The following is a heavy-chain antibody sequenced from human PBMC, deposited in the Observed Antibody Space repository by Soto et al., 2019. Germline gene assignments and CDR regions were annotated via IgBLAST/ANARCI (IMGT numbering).Heavy chain of an antibody. D-gene: IGHD5-12*01. Sequence: QVQLVQSGAEVKKPGASVKVSCKASGYTFTTYAMHWVRQAPGQRLEWMGWISAGNGNAKYSQNFQGRVTITRDTSASTAYMELSSLRSEDTAIYYCARGAGAGGGYGGDFDIWGQGTMVTVSS. CDR1: GYTFTTYA. J-gene: IGHJ3*02. CDR2: ISAGNGNA. CDR3: ARGAGAGGGYGGDFDI. V-gene: IGHV1-3*01.